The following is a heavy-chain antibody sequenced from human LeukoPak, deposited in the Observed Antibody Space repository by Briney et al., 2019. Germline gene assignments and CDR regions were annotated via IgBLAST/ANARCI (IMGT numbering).Heavy chain of an antibody. CDR1: GGSISSSSYY. CDR3: ARGRYYGSGTLVYFDY. V-gene: IGHV4-39*01. D-gene: IGHD3-10*01. CDR2: IYYSGST. J-gene: IGHJ4*02. Sequence: PSETLSLTCTVSGGSISSSSYYWGWIRQPPGKGLEWIGSIYYSGSTYYNPSLKSRVTISVDTSTNQFSLKLSSVMAADTAVFYCARGRYYGSGTLVYFDYWGQGTLVTVSS.